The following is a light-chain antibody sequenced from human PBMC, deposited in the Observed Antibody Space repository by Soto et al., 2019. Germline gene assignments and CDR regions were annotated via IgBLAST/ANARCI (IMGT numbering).Light chain of an antibody. CDR3: CSYVYTNSWV. V-gene: IGLV2-23*01. J-gene: IGLJ3*02. CDR2: EGN. CDR1: SSDVLSYDA. Sequence: QSALTQPASVSGSPGQSITISCTGTSSDVLSYDAVSWYQHHPGKAPKLIIYEGNKRPSGVSNRFTGSRSGNMASLTISGLQAEDEADYYCCSYVYTNSWVFGGGTKLTVL.